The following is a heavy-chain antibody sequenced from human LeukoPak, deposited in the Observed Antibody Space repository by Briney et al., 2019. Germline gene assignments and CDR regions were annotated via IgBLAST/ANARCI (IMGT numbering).Heavy chain of an antibody. D-gene: IGHD3-9*01. CDR1: GFTFSSYW. J-gene: IGHJ6*02. Sequence: GGSLRLSCAASGFTFSSYWMPWVRQAPGKGPVWVSRINSDGSSTSYADSVKGRFTISRDNAKNTLYLQMNTLRVEDTAVYYCTRDLMDYDVSTGLHHYYMDVWGQGTTVTVSS. CDR2: INSDGSST. CDR3: TRDLMDYDVSTGLHHYYMDV. V-gene: IGHV3-74*01.